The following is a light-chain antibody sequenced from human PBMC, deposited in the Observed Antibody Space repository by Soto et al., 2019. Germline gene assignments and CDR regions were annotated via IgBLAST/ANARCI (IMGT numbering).Light chain of an antibody. CDR3: QQYNNWPPLT. Sequence: EIVMTQSPATLSVSPGERATLSCRASQSVSSNLAWYHQKPGQAPSLLIYCASTRATGIPARFSGRGSGTEFTLTIRSLQSEDFAVYYCQQYNNWPPLTFGGGTKVEIK. J-gene: IGKJ4*01. CDR1: QSVSSN. V-gene: IGKV3-15*01. CDR2: CAS.